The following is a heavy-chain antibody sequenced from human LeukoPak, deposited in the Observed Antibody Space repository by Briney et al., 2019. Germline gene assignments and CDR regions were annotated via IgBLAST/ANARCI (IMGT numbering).Heavy chain of an antibody. J-gene: IGHJ4*02. CDR1: GFTFSSYG. Sequence: PGGSLRLSCAASGFTFSSYGMHWVRQAPGKGLEWVAVISYDGSNKYYADSVKGRFTISRDNSKNTLYLQMNSLRAEDTAVYYCARVGDGYNVDYWGQGTLVTVPS. V-gene: IGHV3-30*19. D-gene: IGHD1-1*01. CDR3: ARVGDGYNVDY. CDR2: ISYDGSNK.